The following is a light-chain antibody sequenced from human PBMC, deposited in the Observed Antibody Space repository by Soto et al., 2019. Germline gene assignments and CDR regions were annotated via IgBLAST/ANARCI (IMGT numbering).Light chain of an antibody. CDR1: QSVSSY. J-gene: IGKJ4*01. CDR2: DAS. V-gene: IGKV3-11*01. Sequence: EIVLTQSPATLSLSPGERATLSCRASQSVSSYLAWYQQRPGQAPRLLIYDASNRATGIPARFSGSGSGTDFTLPISSLEPEDFAVYYCQQRRIWPPAFGGGTKVEIK. CDR3: QQRRIWPPA.